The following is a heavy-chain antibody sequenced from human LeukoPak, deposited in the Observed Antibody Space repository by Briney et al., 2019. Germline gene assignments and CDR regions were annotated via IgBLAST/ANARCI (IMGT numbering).Heavy chain of an antibody. Sequence: ASVKVSCKASGYTFTSYAMHWVRQAPGQRLEWMGWINAGNGNTKYSQKFLGRVTITRDTSASTAYMELSSLRSEDTAVYYCARVIGGPYYYWGQGTLVTVSS. CDR2: INAGNGNT. CDR1: GYTFTSYA. D-gene: IGHD4-23*01. CDR3: ARVIGGPYYY. V-gene: IGHV1-3*01. J-gene: IGHJ4*02.